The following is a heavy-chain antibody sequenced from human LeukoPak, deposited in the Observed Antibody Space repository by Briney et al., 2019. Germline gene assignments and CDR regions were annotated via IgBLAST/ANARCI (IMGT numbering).Heavy chain of an antibody. CDR2: ISSSGSTI. D-gene: IGHD5-24*01. J-gene: IGHJ4*02. V-gene: IGHV3-48*03. Sequence: PGGSLRLSCAASGFTFSSYEMNWVRQAPGKGLEWVSYISSSGSTIYYADSVKGRFTISRDNAKNSLYLQMNSLRAEDTAVYYCARVPAGWLQLVLDYWGQGTQVTVSS. CDR3: ARVPAGWLQLVLDY. CDR1: GFTFSSYE.